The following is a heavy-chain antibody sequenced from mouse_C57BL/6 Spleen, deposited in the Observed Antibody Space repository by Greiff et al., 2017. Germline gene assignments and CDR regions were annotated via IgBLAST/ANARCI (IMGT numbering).Heavy chain of an antibody. CDR3: ARWDDYDGRAMDY. CDR2: INPNNGGT. D-gene: IGHD2-4*01. Sequence: EVQLQQSGPELVKPGASVKISCKASGYTFTDYYMNWVKQSHGKSLEWIGDINPNNGGTSYNQKFKGKATLTVDKSSSTAYMELRSLTSEDSAVYYCARWDDYDGRAMDYWGQGTSVTVSS. V-gene: IGHV1-26*01. J-gene: IGHJ4*01. CDR1: GYTFTDYY.